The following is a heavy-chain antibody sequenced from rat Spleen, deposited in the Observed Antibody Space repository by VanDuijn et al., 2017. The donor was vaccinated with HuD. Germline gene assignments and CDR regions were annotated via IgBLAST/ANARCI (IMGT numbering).Heavy chain of an antibody. CDR3: ARRRVYYGLLPYWYFDF. V-gene: IGHV5S23*01. CDR2: ISTVGGNT. D-gene: IGHD1-6*01. J-gene: IGHJ1*01. CDR1: GFTFSDYA. Sequence: EVQLVESGGGLVQPGRSLKLSCAASGFTFSDYAMAWVRQAPTKGLEWVASISTVGGNTYYRDSVKGRFTISRDNAKSTLYLQMDSLRSEDTATYYCARRRVYYGLLPYWYFDFWGPGTMVTVSS.